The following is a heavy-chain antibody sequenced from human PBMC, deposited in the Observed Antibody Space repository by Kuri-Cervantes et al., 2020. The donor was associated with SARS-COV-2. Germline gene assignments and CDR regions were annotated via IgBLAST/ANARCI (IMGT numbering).Heavy chain of an antibody. CDR3: AELGGSIQANWFDS. V-gene: IGHV4-39*01. Sequence: GSLRLSCTVSSGSISGSFNYWGWIRQPPGKGLEWIGTIYYSGGTIYNSSLKSRVTMSVDTSRNQFPLRLSSVVATATAIYYCAELGGSIQANWFDSWGQGTLVTVSS. D-gene: IGHD1-7*01. CDR1: SGSISGSFNY. J-gene: IGHJ5*01. CDR2: IYYSGGT.